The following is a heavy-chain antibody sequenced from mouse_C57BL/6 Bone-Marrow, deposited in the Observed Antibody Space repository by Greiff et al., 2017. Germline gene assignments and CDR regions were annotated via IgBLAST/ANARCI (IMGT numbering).Heavy chain of an antibody. CDR1: GYTFTSYW. CDR2: IYPGSGST. CDR3: ARRGGSMDYYAMDY. V-gene: IGHV1-55*01. D-gene: IGHD1-1*02. Sequence: QVQLKQPGAELVKPGASVKMSCKASGYTFTSYWITWVKQRPGQGLEWIGDIYPGSGSTNYNEKFKSKATLTVDTSSSTAYMQLSSLTSEDSAVYYCARRGGSMDYYAMDYWGQGTSVTVSS. J-gene: IGHJ4*01.